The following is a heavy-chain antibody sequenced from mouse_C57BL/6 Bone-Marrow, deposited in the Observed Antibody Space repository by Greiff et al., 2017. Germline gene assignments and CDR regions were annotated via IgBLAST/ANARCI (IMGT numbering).Heavy chain of an antibody. D-gene: IGHD1-1*01. CDR2: IYPRDGST. CDR1: GYTFTSYD. CDR3: ARLEFDGSSGDWYFDV. Sequence: QVHVKQSGPELVKPGASVKLSCKASGYTFTSYDINWVKQRPGQGLEWIGWIYPRDGSTKYNAKFKGKATLTVDTSSSTAYMELHSLTSEDSAVYFCARLEFDGSSGDWYFDVGGTGTTVTVSS. V-gene: IGHV1-85*01. J-gene: IGHJ1*03.